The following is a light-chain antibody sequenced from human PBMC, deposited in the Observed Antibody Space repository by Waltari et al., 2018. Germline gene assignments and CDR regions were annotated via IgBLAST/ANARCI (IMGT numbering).Light chain of an antibody. CDR1: SSDVGPYNL. CDR2: EVS. Sequence: QSALTQPASVSGSPGQSITISCTGTSSDVGPYNLVSWYQQHPGNPPKLMIYEVSKRPSGVSNRFSGSKSGNTASLTISGLQAEDEADYYCCSYAASSTLVFGGGTKLTVL. J-gene: IGLJ2*01. V-gene: IGLV2-23*02. CDR3: CSYAASSTLV.